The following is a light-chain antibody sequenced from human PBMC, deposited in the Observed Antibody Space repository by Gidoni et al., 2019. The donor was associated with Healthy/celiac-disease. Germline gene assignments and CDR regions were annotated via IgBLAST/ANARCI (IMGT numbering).Light chain of an antibody. CDR1: QRLLHSNGYNY. Sequence: IVMTQSPLSLPVTPGERASISCRSGQRLLHSNGYNYLDWYLQKPGQSPRLLIYLGSNRASGVPDRFSGSGSGTDFTLQISRVEAEDVGIYYCMQSRQSPFTFGPGTKVDIK. J-gene: IGKJ3*01. V-gene: IGKV2-28*01. CDR3: MQSRQSPFT. CDR2: LGS.